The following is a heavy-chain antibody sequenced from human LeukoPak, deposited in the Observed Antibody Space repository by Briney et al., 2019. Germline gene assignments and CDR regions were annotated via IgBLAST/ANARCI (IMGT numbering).Heavy chain of an antibody. J-gene: IGHJ4*02. CDR1: GFTFSSYE. CDR2: ISSSGSTI. D-gene: IGHD3-16*01. Sequence: GGSLRLSCAASGFTFSSYEMNWVRQAPGKGLEWVSYISSSGSTIYYADSVKGRFTISRDNAKNSLYLQMNRLRAEDTAVYYCARGLRGAPGPGYWGQGTLVTVSS. V-gene: IGHV3-48*03. CDR3: ARGLRGAPGPGY.